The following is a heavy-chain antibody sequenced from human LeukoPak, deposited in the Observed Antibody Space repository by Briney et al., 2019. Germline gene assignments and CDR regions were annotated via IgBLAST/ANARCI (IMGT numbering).Heavy chain of an antibody. J-gene: IGHJ3*02. CDR1: GFTFSNYW. V-gene: IGHV3-74*03. CDR2: INSDGRTA. D-gene: IGHD4-23*01. Sequence: PGGSLRLSCAASGFTFSNYWMHWVRQAPGKGLVWVSRINSDGRTATYADFVKGRFTTSRDNAKKTLYVQMNSLRAEDTAVYYCAREVGGNLGDAFDIWGQGTMVTVSS. CDR3: AREVGGNLGDAFDI.